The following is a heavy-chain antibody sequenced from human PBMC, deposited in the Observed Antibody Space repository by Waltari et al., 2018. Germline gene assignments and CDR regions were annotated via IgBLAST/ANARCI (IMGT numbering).Heavy chain of an antibody. CDR3: ARVATKTYSSPVPGRPYYYGMDV. D-gene: IGHD3-22*01. V-gene: IGHV3-74*01. CDR1: GFTFSRYG. J-gene: IGHJ6*02. Sequence: EEQLVESGGGLAHPGECLRRSCAASGFTFSRYGMDGVRQATGKGLVGVSRISSDGSSVTYAGSVKGRFTISRDNAKNTLYVQMNRLRAEDTAVYYCARVATKTYSSPVPGRPYYYGMDVWGQGTTVTVSS. CDR2: ISSDGSSV.